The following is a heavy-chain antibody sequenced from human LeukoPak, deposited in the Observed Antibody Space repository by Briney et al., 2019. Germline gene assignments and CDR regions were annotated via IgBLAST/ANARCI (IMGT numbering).Heavy chain of an antibody. D-gene: IGHD2-15*01. Sequence: SETLSLTCGISNGSFSPYYWSWIRQSPGKGLQWIGEISHSGSTNYNPSLKLRVRISLDISENQFSLRLSSVTAADTAIYFCARRYCSGGSCYMRGYYGMDVWAKGTTVIVSS. V-gene: IGHV4-34*01. CDR3: ARRYCSGGSCYMRGYYGMDV. CDR2: ISHSGST. CDR1: NGSFSPYY. J-gene: IGHJ6*04.